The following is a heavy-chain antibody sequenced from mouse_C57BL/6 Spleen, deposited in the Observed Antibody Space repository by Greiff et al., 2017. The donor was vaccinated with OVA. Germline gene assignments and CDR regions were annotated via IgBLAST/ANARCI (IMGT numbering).Heavy chain of an antibody. CDR3: ARGISTVVASEYFDV. V-gene: IGHV1-39*01. CDR1: GYSFTDYN. D-gene: IGHD1-1*01. Sequence: VQLQQSGPELVKPGASVKISCKASGYSFTDYNMNWVKQSNGKSLEWIGVINPNYGTTSYNQKFKGKATLTVDKSSSTAYMQLSSLKSEDSAVSSCARGISTVVASEYFDVRGTGTTVTVSS. J-gene: IGHJ1*03. CDR2: INPNYGTT.